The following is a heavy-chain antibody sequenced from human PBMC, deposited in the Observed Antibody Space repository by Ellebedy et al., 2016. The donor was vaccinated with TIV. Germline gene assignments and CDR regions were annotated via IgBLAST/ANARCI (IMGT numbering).Heavy chain of an antibody. CDR2: IYYSGST. CDR1: GDSISNYY. D-gene: IGHD5-24*01. J-gene: IGHJ2*01. Sequence: SETLSLTCTVSGDSISNYYWNWIRQPPGKGLEWIGYIYYSGSTYQNPSLKSRVTISVDTSKNQFSLKLSFVTAADTAVYYCARVLGRDGYNYGSWYFDLWGRGTLVTVSS. V-gene: IGHV4-59*01. CDR3: ARVLGRDGYNYGSWYFDL.